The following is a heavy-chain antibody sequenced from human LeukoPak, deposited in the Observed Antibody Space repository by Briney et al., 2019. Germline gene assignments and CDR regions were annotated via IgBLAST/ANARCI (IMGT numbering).Heavy chain of an antibody. CDR1: GFTFSNYE. V-gene: IGHV3-48*03. D-gene: IGHD5-18*01. J-gene: IGHJ4*02. CDR2: ISGSGSTI. CDR3: ARVRSGYSHENYFDY. Sequence: GGSLRLSCAASGFTFSNYEMNWVRQAPGKGLEWASYISGSGSTIYYADSVKGRFTISRDNAKDSLYLQMNSLRAEDTAVYYCARVRSGYSHENYFDYWGQGTLVTVSP.